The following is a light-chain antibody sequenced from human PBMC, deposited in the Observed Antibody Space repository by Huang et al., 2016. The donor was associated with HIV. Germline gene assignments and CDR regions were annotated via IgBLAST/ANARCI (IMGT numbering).Light chain of an antibody. CDR1: QGISTW. J-gene: IGKJ3*01. Sequence: DIQMTQSPSSVSASVGDRVTITCRASQGISTWLAWYQHKPGKAPKLLISAASSLQSWVPSRFSGSGSGTDFTLTISSLQPEDFATYYCQQANSFPFTFGPGAKVDIK. CDR3: QQANSFPFT. CDR2: AAS. V-gene: IGKV1D-12*01.